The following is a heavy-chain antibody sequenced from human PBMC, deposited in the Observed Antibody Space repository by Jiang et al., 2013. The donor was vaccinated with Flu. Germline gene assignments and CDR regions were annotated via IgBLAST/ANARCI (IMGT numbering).Heavy chain of an antibody. CDR3: AKVATPRITIFGVVRSPHFDY. CDR2: ISGSGGST. V-gene: IGHV3-23*01. Sequence: QLLESGGGLVQPGGSLRLSCAASGFTFSSYAMSWVRQAPGKGLEWVSAISGSGGSTYYADSVKGRFTISRDNSKNTLYLQMNSLRAEDTAVYYCAKVATPRITIFGVVRSPHFDYWGQGTLVTVSS. D-gene: IGHD3-3*01. J-gene: IGHJ4*02. CDR1: GFTFSSYA.